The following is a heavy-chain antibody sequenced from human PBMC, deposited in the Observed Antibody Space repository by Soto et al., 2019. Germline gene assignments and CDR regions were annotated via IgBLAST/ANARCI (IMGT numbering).Heavy chain of an antibody. J-gene: IGHJ4*02. CDR3: AKGAFAVITPFDS. D-gene: IGHD3-3*01. CDR1: RLSFSSYS. Sequence: GGSLRLSCEASRLSFSSYSMNWVRQAPGKGLEWVAFISGSSNIIYYADSVKGRFTISRDNAKASVYLQMNSLRDDDTAVYYCAKGAFAVITPFDSWGQGTLVTVSS. V-gene: IGHV3-48*02. CDR2: ISGSSNII.